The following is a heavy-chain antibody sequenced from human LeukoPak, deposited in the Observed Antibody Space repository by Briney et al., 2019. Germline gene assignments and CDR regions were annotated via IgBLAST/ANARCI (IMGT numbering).Heavy chain of an antibody. CDR2: VDPEDGET. V-gene: IGHV1-69-2*01. J-gene: IGHJ6*03. D-gene: IGHD2-2*01. CDR3: ARGEFLQGVVVVPAALGYYYMDV. CDR1: GYTFTDYY. Sequence: ASVKVSCKVSGYTFTDYYMHWVQQAPGKGLEWMGLVDPEDGETIYAEKFQGRVTITADTSTDTAYMELSSLRSEDTAVYYCARGEFLQGVVVVPAALGYYYMDVWGKGTTVTVSS.